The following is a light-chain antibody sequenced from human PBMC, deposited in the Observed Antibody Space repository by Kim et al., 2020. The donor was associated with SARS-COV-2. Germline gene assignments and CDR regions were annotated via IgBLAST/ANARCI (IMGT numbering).Light chain of an antibody. V-gene: IGKV1-5*03. CDR3: HQYNTNLWT. Sequence: DIQMTQFPSTLSASVGDRVNITCRASQSIGMWLAWYQQTPGKAPKVLIYKASSLESGVPSRFSGSGSGTEFTLTIASLQPDDFATYYCHQYNTNLWTFGQGTKVDIK. J-gene: IGKJ1*01. CDR1: QSIGMW. CDR2: KAS.